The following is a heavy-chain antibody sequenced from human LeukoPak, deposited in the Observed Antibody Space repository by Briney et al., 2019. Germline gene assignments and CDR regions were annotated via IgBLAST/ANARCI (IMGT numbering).Heavy chain of an antibody. CDR1: GGSISSSSYY. CDR2: IYYSGST. D-gene: IGHD3-10*01. Sequence: PSETLSLTCTVSGGSISSSSYYWGWIRQPPGKGLEWIGSIYYSGSTYYNPSLKSRVTISVDTSKNQFSLKLSSVTAADTAVYYCARDGPHTYYYGSGSYYMFDYWGQGTLVTVSS. CDR3: ARDGPHTYYYGSGSYYMFDY. V-gene: IGHV4-39*07. J-gene: IGHJ4*02.